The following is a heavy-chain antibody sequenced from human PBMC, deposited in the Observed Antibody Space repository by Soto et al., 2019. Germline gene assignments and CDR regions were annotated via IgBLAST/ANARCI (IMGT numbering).Heavy chain of an antibody. V-gene: IGHV3-23*01. D-gene: IGHD6-19*01. J-gene: IGHJ2*01. CDR3: AKDQAVAPDWYFDL. CDR2: MSGSGGST. Sequence: EVQLLESGGGLVQPGGSLRLSCAASGFTFSSYAMSWVRQAPGKGLEWVSAMSGSGGSTYYADSVKGRFTISRDNSKNTLDLQMNCLRAEDTAVYYCAKDQAVAPDWYFDLWGRGTLVTVSS. CDR1: GFTFSSYA.